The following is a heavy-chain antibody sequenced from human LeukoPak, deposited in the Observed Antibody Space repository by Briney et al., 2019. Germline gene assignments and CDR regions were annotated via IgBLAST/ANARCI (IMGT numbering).Heavy chain of an antibody. CDR2: MNPNSGNT. V-gene: IGHV1-8*03. J-gene: IGHJ5*02. CDR3: AGGPRRFNWFDP. Sequence: GASVKVSRKASGYTFTSYDISWVRQATGQGLEWMGWMNPNSGNTGYAQKFQGRVTITRNTSISTAYMELSSPRSEDTAVYYCAGGPRRFNWFDPWGQGTLVTVSS. D-gene: IGHD3-3*01. CDR1: GYTFTSYD.